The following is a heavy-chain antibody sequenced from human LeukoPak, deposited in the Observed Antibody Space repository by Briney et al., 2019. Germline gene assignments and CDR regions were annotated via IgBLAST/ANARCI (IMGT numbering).Heavy chain of an antibody. V-gene: IGHV4-34*01. J-gene: IGHJ5*02. CDR3: ARRAGVPDAKADWFDP. D-gene: IGHD2-2*01. CDR1: GESFSGYY. Sequence: PSETLSLTCAVYGESFSGYYWSWIRQPPGKGLEWIGEMNHSGSANYNPSLKSRVTISVDTSMNQFSLKLSSVTAADTAVYYCARRAGVPDAKADWFDPWGQGTLVTVSS. CDR2: MNHSGSA.